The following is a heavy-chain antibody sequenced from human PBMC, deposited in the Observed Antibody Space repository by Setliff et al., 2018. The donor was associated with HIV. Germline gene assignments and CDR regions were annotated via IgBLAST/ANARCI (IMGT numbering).Heavy chain of an antibody. J-gene: IGHJ5*02. D-gene: IGHD3-22*01. V-gene: IGHV4-59*08. CDR3: ARSYYYDSSGYSSRYWFDP. CDR1: GGSISSYY. CDR2: IYYSGST. Sequence: ASETLSLTCTVSGGSISSYYWSWIRQPPGKGLEWIGYIYYSGSTSYNPSLKSRVTISVDTSRNQFSLKLSSVTAADTAVYYCARSYYYDSSGYSSRYWFDPWGQGTLVTVSS.